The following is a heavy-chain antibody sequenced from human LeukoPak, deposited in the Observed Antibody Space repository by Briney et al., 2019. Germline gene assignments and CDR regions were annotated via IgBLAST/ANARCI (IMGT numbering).Heavy chain of an antibody. J-gene: IGHJ4*02. V-gene: IGHV3-21*01. D-gene: IGHD3-9*01. Sequence: GGSLRLSCAASGFTFSSYSMNWVRQAPGKGLEWVSFISSSSNYIYYADSVKGRFTISRDNAKKSLFLQMNSLRAEDTAVYYCESSYDILTGYYSGSDYWGQGTLVTVSS. CDR1: GFTFSSYS. CDR3: ESSYDILTGYYSGSDY. CDR2: ISSSSNYI.